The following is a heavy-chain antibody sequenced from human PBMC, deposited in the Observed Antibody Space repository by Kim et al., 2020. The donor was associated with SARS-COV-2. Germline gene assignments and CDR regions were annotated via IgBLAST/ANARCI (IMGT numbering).Heavy chain of an antibody. V-gene: IGHV3-23*01. CDR3: AKLRPIASARDFDY. Sequence: DPVTGRYTIPRDNSKNTLYLKRNSLRAEDTAVYYCAKLRPIASARDFDYWGQGTLVTVS. D-gene: IGHD3-16*02. J-gene: IGHJ4*02.